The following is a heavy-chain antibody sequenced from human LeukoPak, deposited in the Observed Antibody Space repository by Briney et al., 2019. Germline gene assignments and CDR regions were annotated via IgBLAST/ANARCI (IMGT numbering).Heavy chain of an antibody. CDR1: GFTLSSYG. CDR3: AKDTLRNRLKPALDY. D-gene: IGHD3-16*02. J-gene: IGHJ4*02. CDR2: ISYDGSNK. Sequence: GGSLRLSCAASGFTLSSYGMHWVRQAPGKGLEWVAVISYDGSNKYYADSVKGRFTISRDNSKNTLYLQMNSLRAEDTAVYYCAKDTLRNRLKPALDYWGQGTLVTVSS. V-gene: IGHV3-30*18.